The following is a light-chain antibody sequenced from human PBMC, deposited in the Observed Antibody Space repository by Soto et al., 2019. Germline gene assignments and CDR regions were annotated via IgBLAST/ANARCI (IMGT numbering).Light chain of an antibody. CDR1: QSISSY. J-gene: IGKJ1*01. V-gene: IGKV1-39*01. CDR3: QQSYSTPQT. CDR2: AAS. Sequence: DIQMTQSPSSLSASVGDRVTITCRASQSISSYLNWYQQKPGQATKLLIYAASSLQSGVPSRFRGSGSGTDFTLTISSLQPEDFATYYCQQSYSTPQTFGQGTKVDIK.